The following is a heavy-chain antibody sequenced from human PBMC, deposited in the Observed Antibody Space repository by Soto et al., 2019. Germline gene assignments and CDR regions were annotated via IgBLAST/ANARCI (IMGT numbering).Heavy chain of an antibody. D-gene: IGHD4-17*01. CDR3: ARIDYGDFDY. CDR2: IIPNFGTP. Sequence: SVKVSCKSSGGTFNNYAFSWVRQAPGQGLQWMGRIIPNFGTPDYAQKFQGRVTITADTSTSTASMELRSLRSDDTAVYYCARIDYGDFDYWGQGTLVTVSS. J-gene: IGHJ4*02. V-gene: IGHV1-69*06. CDR1: GGTFNNYA.